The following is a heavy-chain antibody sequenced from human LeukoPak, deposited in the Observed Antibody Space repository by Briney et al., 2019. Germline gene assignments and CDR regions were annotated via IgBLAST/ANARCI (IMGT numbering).Heavy chain of an antibody. CDR3: TRDIGGSYFDY. CDR1: GFTFSSYA. V-gene: IGHV3-64*01. J-gene: IGHJ4*02. D-gene: IGHD1-26*01. Sequence: GGSLRLSCAPSGFTFSSYAMHWVRQAPGGGLECVSAISSNGGSTYYANSVKGRFTISRDNSTSTLYLKMGSLRAEDMAVYYCTRDIGGSYFDYWGQGTLVTVSS. CDR2: ISSNGGST.